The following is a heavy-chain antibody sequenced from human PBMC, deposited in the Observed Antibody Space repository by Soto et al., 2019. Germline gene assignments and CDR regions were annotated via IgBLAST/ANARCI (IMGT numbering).Heavy chain of an antibody. Sequence: PGGSLRLSCAASGFSFGSYALSWVRQAPGKGLEWVSTISGSDGKTFYADSVKGRFTISRDNSKSTLWLQMSSLRVEDTAVYYCAKSGGGGYDSNNDHSSGLLMGPSWGQGTLVTVSS. J-gene: IGHJ4*02. CDR2: ISGSDGKT. V-gene: IGHV3-23*01. D-gene: IGHD3-22*01. CDR1: GFSFGSYA. CDR3: AKSGGGGYDSNNDHSSGLLMGPS.